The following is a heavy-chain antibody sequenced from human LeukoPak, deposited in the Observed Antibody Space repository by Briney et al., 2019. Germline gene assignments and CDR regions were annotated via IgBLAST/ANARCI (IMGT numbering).Heavy chain of an antibody. CDR2: ISGSGDST. V-gene: IGHV3-23*01. CDR3: AKDRLLNRRGDCYIFDY. Sequence: GGSLRLSCVASGFTLRSYVMNWVRQTPGKGLEWVSSISGSGDSTFYADSVKGRFSISRDNSKNTLYLQVNGLRTEDTAVYYCAKDRLLNRRGDCYIFDYWGQGTVVTVSS. CDR1: GFTLRSYV. J-gene: IGHJ4*02. D-gene: IGHD2-21*02.